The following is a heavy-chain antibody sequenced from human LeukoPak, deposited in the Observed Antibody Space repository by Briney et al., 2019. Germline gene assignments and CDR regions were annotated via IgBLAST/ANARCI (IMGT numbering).Heavy chain of an antibody. CDR1: GFSFSDHY. CDR3: ARDPVGGDIDY. Sequence: PGGSLRLSCAASGFSFSDHYMNWIRQAPGKGLEWVSYITSSGSTMYYADSVRGRFTISRDNAKNSLYLQMNSLRAEDTAVYYCARDPVGGDIDYWGQGTLVTVSS. CDR2: ITSSGSTM. J-gene: IGHJ4*02. V-gene: IGHV3-11*04. D-gene: IGHD5-24*01.